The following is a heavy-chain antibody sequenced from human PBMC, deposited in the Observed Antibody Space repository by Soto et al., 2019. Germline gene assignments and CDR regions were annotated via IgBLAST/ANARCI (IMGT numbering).Heavy chain of an antibody. CDR3: ARGDYHDTSGPFSDAFDV. CDR1: GFTFSSYW. D-gene: IGHD3-22*01. J-gene: IGHJ3*01. Sequence: GGSLRLSCAASGFTFSSYWMSWVRQAPGKGLEWVSAISYGGGTTYYADSVKGRFTISRDNTKNSLYLQMNSLRAEDTAVYYCARGDYHDTSGPFSDAFDVWGQGTMVTVSS. V-gene: IGHV3-23*01. CDR2: ISYGGGTT.